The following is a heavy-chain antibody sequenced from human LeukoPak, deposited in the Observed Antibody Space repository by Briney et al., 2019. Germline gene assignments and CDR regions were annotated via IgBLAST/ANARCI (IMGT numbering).Heavy chain of an antibody. V-gene: IGHV4-34*01. CDR3: ASAIVGVPAALGY. D-gene: IGHD2-2*01. CDR1: GGSFSGYY. Sequence: SETLSLTCAVYGGSFSGYYWSWIRQPPGKGLEWIGEINHSGSTNYNPSLKSRVTISVDTSMNQFSLKLSSVTASDKAVYYCASAIVGVPAALGYWGQGTLVTVSS. CDR2: INHSGST. J-gene: IGHJ4*01.